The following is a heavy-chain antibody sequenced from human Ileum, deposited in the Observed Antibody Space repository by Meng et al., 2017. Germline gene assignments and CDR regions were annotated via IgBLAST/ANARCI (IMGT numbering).Heavy chain of an antibody. Sequence: EVQLLESGGGLFQPGGSLRLSCAASGFTFTNYAMGWVRQAPGKALELVSSVTRNSGNIYYKDSVRSRFSISRDNSKDTVYLQMNSLRVEDTAVYYCAKYGREKYFYLDSWGQGTLVTVSS. J-gene: IGHJ4*02. CDR3: AKYGREKYFYLDS. D-gene: IGHD2/OR15-2a*01. CDR2: VTRNSGNI. CDR1: GFTFTNYA. V-gene: IGHV3-23*01.